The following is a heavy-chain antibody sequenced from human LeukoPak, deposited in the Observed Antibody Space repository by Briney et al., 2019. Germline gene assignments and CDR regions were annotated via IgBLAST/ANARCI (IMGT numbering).Heavy chain of an antibody. J-gene: IGHJ4*02. D-gene: IGHD3-16*02. V-gene: IGHV1-18*01. Sequence: ASVKVSCKASGYXFTSYGISWVRQAPGQGREWMGWISAYNGNTNYAQKLQGRVTMTTDTSTSTAYMELRSLRSDDTAVYYCARSPYDYVWGSYLYYWGQGTLVTVSS. CDR1: GYXFTSYG. CDR3: ARSPYDYVWGSYLYY. CDR2: ISAYNGNT.